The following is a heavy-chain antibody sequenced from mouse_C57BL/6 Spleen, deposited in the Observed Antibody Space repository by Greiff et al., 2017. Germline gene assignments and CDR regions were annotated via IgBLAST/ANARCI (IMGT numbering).Heavy chain of an antibody. J-gene: IGHJ4*01. V-gene: IGHV5-17*01. CDR2: ISSGSGTI. CDR1: GFTFSDYG. CDR3: AKRIAVTTLSYALDY. Sequence: EVKLVESGGGLVKPGGSLKLSCAASGFTFSDYGMHWVRQAPGKGLEWVAYISSGSGTIYYADTVKGRFTLTRDNAKNTLFLHMTSLRSEDSAMCSGAKRIAVTTLSYALDYWGQGTSVTVSS. D-gene: IGHD2-5*01.